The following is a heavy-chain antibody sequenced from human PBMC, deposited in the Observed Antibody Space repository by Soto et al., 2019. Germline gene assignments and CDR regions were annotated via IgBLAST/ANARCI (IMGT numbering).Heavy chain of an antibody. D-gene: IGHD3-10*01. CDR2: IVVGSGNT. V-gene: IGHV1-58*01. CDR1: GFTFPSSA. Sequence: ASVKVSCKASGFTFPSSAVQWVRQARGQRLEWIARIVVGSGNTNYAQKFQDRLTISTDKSTNTAYMELSSLRSEDTAVYYCARGLLWFGELSRTPVYYYYYGMDVWGQGTTVTVSS. CDR3: ARGLLWFGELSRTPVYYYYYGMDV. J-gene: IGHJ6*02.